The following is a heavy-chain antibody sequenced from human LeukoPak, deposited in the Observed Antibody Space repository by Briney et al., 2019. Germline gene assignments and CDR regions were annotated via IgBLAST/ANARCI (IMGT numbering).Heavy chain of an antibody. Sequence: GGSLRLSCAASGFTFSDYYMSWIRQAPGKGLEWVSYISSSGSTIYYADSVKGRFTISRDNAKNTLYLQMNSLRAEDTAVYYCARLSAMLRGPEAFYYFEYWGQGTLVTVSS. V-gene: IGHV3-11*04. CDR2: ISSSGSTI. J-gene: IGHJ4*02. CDR1: GFTFSDYY. D-gene: IGHD3-10*01. CDR3: ARLSAMLRGPEAFYYFEY.